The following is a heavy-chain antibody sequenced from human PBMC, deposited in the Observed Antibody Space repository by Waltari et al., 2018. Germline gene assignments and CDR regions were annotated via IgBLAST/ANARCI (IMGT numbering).Heavy chain of an antibody. J-gene: IGHJ2*01. CDR1: GGSFSGYY. Sequence: QVQLQESGPGLVKPSETLSLTCTVSGGSFSGYYWSWIPQPPGKGLEWIGEINHSGSTNYNPSLKSRVTISVDTSKNQFSLKLSSVTAADTAVYYCARGAYQLLWASDLWGRGTLVTVSS. V-gene: IGHV4-34*01. CDR3: ARGAYQLLWASDL. D-gene: IGHD2-2*01. CDR2: INHSGST.